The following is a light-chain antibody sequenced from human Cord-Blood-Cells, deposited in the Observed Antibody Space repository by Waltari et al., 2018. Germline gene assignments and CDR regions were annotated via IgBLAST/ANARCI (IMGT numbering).Light chain of an antibody. V-gene: IGKV1-5*03. Sequence: DIQMTQSPSTLSASVADRVTITGRASQSISSWLSWYQQKPGKAPKLLIYKASSLERGVASRCSSSGSGTEFTLTISSLHADDFATYYYQQYNSYWTFGQGTKVEIK. CDR2: KAS. J-gene: IGKJ1*01. CDR1: QSISSW. CDR3: QQYNSYWT.